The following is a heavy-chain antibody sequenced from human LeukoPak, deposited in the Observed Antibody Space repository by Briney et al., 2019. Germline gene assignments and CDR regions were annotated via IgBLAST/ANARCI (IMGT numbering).Heavy chain of an antibody. J-gene: IGHJ4*02. CDR1: GFTFSSYA. CDR3: AKGGRSLEWLLLFYY. CDR2: ITGSGGTT. D-gene: IGHD3-3*01. V-gene: IGHV3-23*01. Sequence: GGSLRLSCAASGFTFSSYAMSWVRQAPGKGLEWVSAITGSGGTTYYADSVKGRFTISRDNSKNTLYLQMNSLRAEDTAVYYCAKGGRSLEWLLLFYYWGQGTLVTVSS.